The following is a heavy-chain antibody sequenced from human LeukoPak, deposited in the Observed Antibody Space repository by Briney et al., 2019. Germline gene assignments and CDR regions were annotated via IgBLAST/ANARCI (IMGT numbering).Heavy chain of an antibody. CDR2: SYYSGST. J-gene: IGHJ3*02. V-gene: IGHV4-31*03. Sequence: SQTLSLTCTVSGGSISSGGYYWSWIRQHPGKGLEWIGYSYYSGSTYYNPSLKSRVTISVDTSKNQFSLKLSSVTAADTAVYYCARGIIVVVPAAPADAFDIWGQGTMVTVSS. D-gene: IGHD2-2*01. CDR1: GGSISSGGYY. CDR3: ARGIIVVVPAAPADAFDI.